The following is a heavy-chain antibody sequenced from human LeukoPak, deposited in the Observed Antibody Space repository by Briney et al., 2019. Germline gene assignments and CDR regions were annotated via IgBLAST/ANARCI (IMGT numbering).Heavy chain of an antibody. J-gene: IGHJ5*02. D-gene: IGHD6-13*01. CDR1: DGSITTNDYY. CDR3: ARHDRLAAAGLNWFDP. Sequence: PSETLSLTCSVSDGSITTNDYYWGWIRQPPGEGLEWIGSISYSGSTYYNPSLRSRVTISVDTSKNQFSLNLSSVSAADTAIHCCARHDRLAAAGLNWFDPWGQGTRVTVSS. V-gene: IGHV4-39*01. CDR2: ISYSGST.